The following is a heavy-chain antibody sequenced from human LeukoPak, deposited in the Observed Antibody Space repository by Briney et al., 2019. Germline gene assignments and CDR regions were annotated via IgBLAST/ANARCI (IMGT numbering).Heavy chain of an antibody. Sequence: GGSLRLSCAASGFTVSSNYMSWVRQAPGKGLEWVSVIYSGGSTYYADSVKGRFTISRDNSKNTLYLQMNSLRAEDTAGYYCARDIPRWEGAFDIWGQGTMVTVSS. J-gene: IGHJ3*02. V-gene: IGHV3-66*02. CDR3: ARDIPRWEGAFDI. D-gene: IGHD1-26*01. CDR1: GFTVSSNY. CDR2: IYSGGST.